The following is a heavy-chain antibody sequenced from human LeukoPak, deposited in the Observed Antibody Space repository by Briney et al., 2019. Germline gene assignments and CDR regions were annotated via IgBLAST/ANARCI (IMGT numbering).Heavy chain of an antibody. CDR1: GFTFSSYA. CDR3: ARAGCSSSSCYWPY. CDR2: ISYDGSTK. Sequence: GGSLRLSCTASGFTFSSYALHWVRQGPGKGLEWVAFISYDGSTKDYTDSVKGRLTISRDNSKNTLFLQMNSLRAEDTALYYCARAGCSSSSCYWPYWGQGTLVTVSS. D-gene: IGHD2-2*01. V-gene: IGHV3-30-3*01. J-gene: IGHJ4*02.